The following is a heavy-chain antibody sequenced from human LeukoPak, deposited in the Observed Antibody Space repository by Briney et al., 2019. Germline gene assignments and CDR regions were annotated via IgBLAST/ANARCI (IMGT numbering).Heavy chain of an antibody. CDR3: VRGDGDLFDY. Sequence: GGSLRLSCAASGFTLRTYNMNWVRQAPGKGLEWVSFISKTSTNIYYGGSVRGRFTISRDNAKNSIHLQMSSLRAEDTAVYYCVRGDGDLFDYWGQGTLVSVSS. V-gene: IGHV3-21*06. D-gene: IGHD4-17*01. CDR2: ISKTSTNI. J-gene: IGHJ4*02. CDR1: GFTLRTYN.